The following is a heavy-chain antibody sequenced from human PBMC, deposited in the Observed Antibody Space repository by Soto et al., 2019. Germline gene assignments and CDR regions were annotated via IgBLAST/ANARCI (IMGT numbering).Heavy chain of an antibody. V-gene: IGHV4-59*01. CDR2: IYYSGST. CDR3: ARANMITFGEVIVGVDVFNI. J-gene: IGHJ3*02. CDR1: GGSISSYY. D-gene: IGHD3-16*02. Sequence: SETLSLTCTVSGGSISSYYWSWIRQPPGKGLEWIGYIYYSGSTNYNPSLKSRVTISVDTSKNQFSLKLSSVTAADTAVYYCARANMITFGEVIVGVDVFNIGGKGTMVTVS.